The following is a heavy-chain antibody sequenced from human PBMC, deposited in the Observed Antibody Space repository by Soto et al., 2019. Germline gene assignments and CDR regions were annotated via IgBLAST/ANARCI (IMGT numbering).Heavy chain of an antibody. J-gene: IGHJ3*01. V-gene: IGHV4-4*02. CDR1: GDSISSSRW. CDR3: AYSTGWYRLDH. CDR2: SFHTGNT. Sequence: QVQLQESGPGLVKPSGTLSLTCDVSGDSISSSRWWTWVRQPPGKGLEWIGDSFHTGNTNYNPSLKSRVTISVDKSKNQFSLKLTSVTAADTAVYYCAYSTGWYRLDHWGQGTLVTVSS. D-gene: IGHD6-19*01.